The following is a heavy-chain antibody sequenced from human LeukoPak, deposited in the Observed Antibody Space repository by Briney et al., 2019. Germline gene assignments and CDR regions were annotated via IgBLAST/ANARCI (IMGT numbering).Heavy chain of an antibody. J-gene: IGHJ5*02. CDR3: ARRAPYRYYYGSGNPFDP. CDR1: GYTFTGYD. D-gene: IGHD3-10*01. Sequence: ASVKVSCKASGYTFTGYDMHWVRQATGQGLEWMGWMNPNSGNTGYAQKFQGRVTMTRNTSISTAYMELSSLRSEDTAVYYCARRAPYRYYYGSGNPFDPWGQGTLVTVSS. CDR2: MNPNSGNT. V-gene: IGHV1-8*02.